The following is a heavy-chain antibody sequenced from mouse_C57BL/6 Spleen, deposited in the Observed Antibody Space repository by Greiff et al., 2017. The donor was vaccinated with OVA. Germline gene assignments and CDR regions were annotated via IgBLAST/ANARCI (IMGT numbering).Heavy chain of an antibody. J-gene: IGHJ1*03. Sequence: VQLQQSGAELVKPGASVKLSCTASGFNITDYYMHWVKQRTEQGLEWIGRIDPEDGDTKYAPKFQGKATITADKSSNTAYLQLSSLKSEDTAVDYCAPYGNYVEYFDVWGTGTTVTVSS. CDR3: APYGNYVEYFDV. D-gene: IGHD2-1*01. V-gene: IGHV14-2*01. CDR2: IDPEDGDT. CDR1: GFNITDYY.